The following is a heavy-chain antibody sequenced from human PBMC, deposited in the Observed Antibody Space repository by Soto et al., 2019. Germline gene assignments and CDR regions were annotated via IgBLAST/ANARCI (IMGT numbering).Heavy chain of an antibody. CDR1: GFTFSSYW. Sequence: EVQLVESGGGLVQPGGSLRLSCAASGFTFSSYWMSWVRQAPGKGLEWVANIKQDGSEKYYVDSVKGRFTISRDNAKNSLYLQMNSLRAEDTAVYYCARCGLDGFLEWSYYYYYMDVWGKGTTVTVSS. CDR3: ARCGLDGFLEWSYYYYYMDV. CDR2: IKQDGSEK. V-gene: IGHV3-7*01. D-gene: IGHD3-3*01. J-gene: IGHJ6*03.